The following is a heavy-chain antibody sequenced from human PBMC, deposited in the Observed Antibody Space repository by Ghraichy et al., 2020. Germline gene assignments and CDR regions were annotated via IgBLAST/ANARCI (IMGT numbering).Heavy chain of an antibody. CDR1: GASITNFY. D-gene: IGHD1-26*01. Sequence: SETLSLTCNVSGASITNFYWTWIRQPPGKGLEWIGYILHSGIIDYNPSLKSRLTMSVDTSKKQFSLSLRSVTASDTAVYYCARLGSGSFNYYYYYMDVWGKGTTVTVSS. CDR3: ARLGSGSFNYYYYYMDV. J-gene: IGHJ6*03. V-gene: IGHV4-59*08. CDR2: ILHSGII.